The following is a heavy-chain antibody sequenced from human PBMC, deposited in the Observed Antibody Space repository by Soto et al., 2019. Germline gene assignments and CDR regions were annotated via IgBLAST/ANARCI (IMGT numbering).Heavy chain of an antibody. CDR1: GFSFSAHG. CDR2: INDGSEE. D-gene: IGHD1-1*01. Sequence: QVQLVESGGGVVRPGTSLRLSCAATGFSFSAHGMHWVRQAPGKGLEWLAVINDGSEEGYAASVRGRFTISRDNARNILYLQMDNLRAEDSALYYCARDDLFVDNGLDHWGQGTLVTVSS. J-gene: IGHJ4*02. V-gene: IGHV3-33*01. CDR3: ARDDLFVDNGLDH.